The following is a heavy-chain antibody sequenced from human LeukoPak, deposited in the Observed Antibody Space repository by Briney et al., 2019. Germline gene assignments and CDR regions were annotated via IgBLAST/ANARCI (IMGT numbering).Heavy chain of an antibody. Sequence: ASAKVSCKASGYTFTSYGISWVRQAPGQGLEWMGWISAYNGNTNYAQKLQGRATMTTDTSTSTAYMELRSLRSDDTAVYYCAREFRTYYDFWSGYHIFDYWGQGTLVTVSS. CDR2: ISAYNGNT. CDR3: AREFRTYYDFWSGYHIFDY. V-gene: IGHV1-18*01. CDR1: GYTFTSYG. D-gene: IGHD3-3*01. J-gene: IGHJ4*02.